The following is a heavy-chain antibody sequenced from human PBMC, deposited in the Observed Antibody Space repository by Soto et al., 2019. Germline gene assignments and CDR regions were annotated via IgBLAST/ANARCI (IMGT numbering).Heavy chain of an antibody. Sequence: QVQLVQSGAEVRKPGSSVKVSCKASGGTFSRHAISWVRQAPGQGLEWMGGIIPIFGTANHAQKFQGRVTIIADESRSTVYMELSSLRSEVTAMYYCARGWGYDSNDYYYAYWGQGTLVIVSS. D-gene: IGHD3-22*01. CDR3: ARGWGYDSNDYYYAY. J-gene: IGHJ4*02. V-gene: IGHV1-69*01. CDR1: GGTFSRHA. CDR2: IIPIFGTA.